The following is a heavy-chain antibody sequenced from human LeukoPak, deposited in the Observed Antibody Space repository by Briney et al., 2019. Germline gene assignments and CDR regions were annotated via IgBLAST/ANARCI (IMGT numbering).Heavy chain of an antibody. V-gene: IGHV4-34*01. CDR1: GGSFSGYY. Sequence: SETLSLTCAVYGGSFSGYYWSWIRQPPGKGLEWIGSIYYSGSTYYNPSLKSRVTISVDTSKNQFSLKLSSVTAADTAVYYCATDKSYYDSWSGYYVSAYMDVWGKGTTVTVSS. CDR2: IYYSGST. CDR3: ATDKSYYDSWSGYYVSAYMDV. J-gene: IGHJ6*03. D-gene: IGHD3-3*01.